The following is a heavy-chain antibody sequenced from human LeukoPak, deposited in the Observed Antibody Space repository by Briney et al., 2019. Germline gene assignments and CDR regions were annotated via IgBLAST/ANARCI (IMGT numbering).Heavy chain of an antibody. J-gene: IGHJ5*02. D-gene: IGHD2-2*01. CDR2: IYYSGST. Sequence: SETLSLTCTVSGGPISSGGYYWSWIRQHPGKGLEWIGYIYYSGSTYYNPSLKSRVTISVDTSKNQFSLKLSSVTAADTAVYYCARGLGYCSSTSCYRRRENWFDPWGQGTLVTVSS. CDR3: ARGLGYCSSTSCYRRRENWFDP. V-gene: IGHV4-31*03. CDR1: GGPISSGGYY.